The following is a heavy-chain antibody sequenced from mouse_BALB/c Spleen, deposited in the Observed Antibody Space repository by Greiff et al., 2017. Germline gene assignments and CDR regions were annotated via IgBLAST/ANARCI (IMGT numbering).Heavy chain of an antibody. CDR2: IYPGDGDT. V-gene: IGHV1-80*01. Sequence: VQLKQSGAELVRPGSSVKISCKASGYAFSSYWMNWVKQRPGQGLEWIGQIYPGDGDTNYNGKFKGKATLTADKSSSTAYMQLSSLTSEDSAVYYCTRNDYGFAYWGQGTLVTVSA. CDR3: TRNDYGFAY. D-gene: IGHD2-4*01. J-gene: IGHJ3*01. CDR1: GYAFSSYW.